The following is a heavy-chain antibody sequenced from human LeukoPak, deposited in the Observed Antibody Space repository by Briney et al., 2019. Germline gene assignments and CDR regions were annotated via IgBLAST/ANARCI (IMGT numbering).Heavy chain of an antibody. V-gene: IGHV3-48*04. Sequence: GGSLRLSCAASGFTFSSYSMNWVRQAPGKGLEWVSYISSSSSTIYYADSVKGRFTISRDNAKNSLYLQMNSLRAEDTAVYYCARTHIWFGELLSAFDIWGQGTMVTVSS. J-gene: IGHJ3*02. CDR2: ISSSSSTI. D-gene: IGHD3-10*01. CDR3: ARTHIWFGELLSAFDI. CDR1: GFTFSSYS.